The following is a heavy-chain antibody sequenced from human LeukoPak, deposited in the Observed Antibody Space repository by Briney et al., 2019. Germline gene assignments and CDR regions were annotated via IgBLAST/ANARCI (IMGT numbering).Heavy chain of an antibody. CDR1: GYTFTSYD. CDR2: MNPNSGRT. D-gene: IGHD6-13*01. CDR3: ARGGYSSSWYPNYDAFDI. Sequence: GASVTVSFKCSGYTFTSYDFNWVRQPPAQGVEWVGLMNPNSGRTGYAQKCEGTVTMTRNTSMSTAYMELSSLRSEDTAMYDCARGGYSSSWYPNYDAFDIWGQGKMVPVTS. V-gene: IGHV1-8*01. J-gene: IGHJ3*02.